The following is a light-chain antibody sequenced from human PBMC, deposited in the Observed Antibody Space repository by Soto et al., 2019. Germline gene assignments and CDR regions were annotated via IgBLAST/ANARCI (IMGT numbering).Light chain of an antibody. Sequence: DIQMTQSPSSLSASVGDRVTITCRASQGISNFLAWYQQRPGKVPKLLIYAASTLQSGVPSRFSGSGSGTDFTLTISSLQPEDVATYYCQKYNSAPSLTFGGGTKVEIK. J-gene: IGKJ4*01. CDR3: QKYNSAPSLT. V-gene: IGKV1-27*01. CDR1: QGISNF. CDR2: AAS.